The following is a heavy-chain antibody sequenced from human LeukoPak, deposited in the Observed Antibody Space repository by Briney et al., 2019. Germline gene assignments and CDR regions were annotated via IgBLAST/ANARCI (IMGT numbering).Heavy chain of an antibody. D-gene: IGHD3-22*01. CDR3: ARDHSSDDNSWWFDP. CDR2: INPNGGTT. J-gene: IGHJ5*02. Sequence: ASVKVSRKTSGYTFTSNWMHWVRQAPRQGLEWMGIINPNGGTTMYAQKFQGRVTVTRDMSSSTVYMELSSLRSEDTAIYYCARDHSSDDNSWWFDPWGQGTLVTVSS. CDR1: GYTFTSNW. V-gene: IGHV1-46*01.